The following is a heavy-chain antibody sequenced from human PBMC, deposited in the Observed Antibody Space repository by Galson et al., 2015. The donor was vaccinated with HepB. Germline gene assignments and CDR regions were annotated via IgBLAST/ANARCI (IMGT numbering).Heavy chain of an antibody. CDR3: ARVADSDYGDHTHFDY. Sequence: SLRLSCAASGFIFSDYYMSWIRQAPGKGLEWLSYISGGTTYTKYADSVKGRFTISRDNAKNSLYLQINSLRAEDTAVYYCARVADSDYGDHTHFDYWGQGSLVTVSS. D-gene: IGHD4-17*01. J-gene: IGHJ4*02. CDR1: GFIFSDYY. V-gene: IGHV3-11*06. CDR2: ISGGTTYT.